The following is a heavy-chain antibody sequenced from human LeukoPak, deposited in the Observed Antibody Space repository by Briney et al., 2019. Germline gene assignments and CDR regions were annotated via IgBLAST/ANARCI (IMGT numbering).Heavy chain of an antibody. CDR1: GYSISSGYY. J-gene: IGHJ4*02. V-gene: IGHV4-38-2*01. Sequence: NTSETLSLTCAVSGYSISSGYYWGWTRQPPGKGLEWIGSIYHNGGTYDNPSLKSRVSISVDTSKNQFSLKLSSVTAADTAIYYCVRAPGAYYFDYWGQGTLVTVSS. D-gene: IGHD4-17*01. CDR3: VRAPGAYYFDY. CDR2: IYHNGGT.